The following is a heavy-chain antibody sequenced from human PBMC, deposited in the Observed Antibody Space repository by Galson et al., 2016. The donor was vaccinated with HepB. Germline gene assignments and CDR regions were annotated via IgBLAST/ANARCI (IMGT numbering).Heavy chain of an antibody. D-gene: IGHD3-9*01. CDR3: AHSQYDNFNGYYTSGFGF. Sequence: PALVKPTQTLTLTCTFSGFSLSSTEVAVGWIRQSPGKALEWLALIYWDDDKSYRPSLENRLTITKDTSKNQVVLTMTNMDPVDTATYYCAHSQYDNFNGYYTSGFGFWGPGTLVTVSS. CDR1: GFSLSSTEVA. CDR2: IYWDDDK. J-gene: IGHJ4*02. V-gene: IGHV2-5*02.